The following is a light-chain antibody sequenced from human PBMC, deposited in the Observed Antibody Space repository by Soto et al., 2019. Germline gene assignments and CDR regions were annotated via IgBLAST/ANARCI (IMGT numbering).Light chain of an antibody. J-gene: IGLJ3*02. Sequence: QSVQTQPPSASGTPGQRVTISCSGSSSNIETNYVYWYQQFPGTAPKVLIYRNNQRPSRVPDRFSASKSGTSASLAISGLRSEDEADYYCAAWDGSLSGWVFGGGTKVTVL. V-gene: IGLV1-47*01. CDR2: RNN. CDR1: SSNIETNY. CDR3: AAWDGSLSGWV.